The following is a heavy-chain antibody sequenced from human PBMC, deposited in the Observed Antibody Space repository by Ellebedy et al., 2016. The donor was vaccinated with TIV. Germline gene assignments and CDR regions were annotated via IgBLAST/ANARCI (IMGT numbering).Heavy chain of an antibody. J-gene: IGHJ4*02. V-gene: IGHV3-33*01. Sequence: GGSLRLSXAASGFSLSRNSMHRVRQAPGKGLEWVAVMWHDGINKNYGDSVKGRFTISRDNSKNTLYLQMNSLTAEDTAVYYCTRDGSYGDLDSWGQGTLVTVSS. D-gene: IGHD4-17*01. CDR2: MWHDGINK. CDR3: TRDGSYGDLDS. CDR1: GFSLSRNS.